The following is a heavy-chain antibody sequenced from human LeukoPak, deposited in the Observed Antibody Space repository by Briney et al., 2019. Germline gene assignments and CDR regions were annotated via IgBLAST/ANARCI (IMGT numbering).Heavy chain of an antibody. Sequence: GASVKVSCKASGYTFTGYYIHWVRQTPGQGLEWMGWINPNSGGTNYAQKFQGRVTMTRDTSITTAYMELIRLTSDDTAVYYCARDVEMATPSGGYWGQGTLVTVSS. CDR3: ARDVEMATPSGGY. CDR1: GYTFTGYY. D-gene: IGHD5-24*01. J-gene: IGHJ4*02. CDR2: INPNSGGT. V-gene: IGHV1-2*02.